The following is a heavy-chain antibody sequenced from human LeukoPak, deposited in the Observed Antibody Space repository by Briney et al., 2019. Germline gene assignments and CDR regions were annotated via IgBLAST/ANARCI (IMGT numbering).Heavy chain of an antibody. D-gene: IGHD2-2*01. CDR2: ISYEGSDK. CDR1: GFTFRNYA. J-gene: IGHJ4*02. Sequence: PGGSLRLSCTASGFTFRNYAMHWLRQAPGRGLEWVAVISYEGSDKYYADSVKGRFSVSRDNSKNTLYLQMNSLRTEDTALYYCAKDGDCSSTICHHDYWGQGTLVTVSS. CDR3: AKDGDCSSTICHHDY. V-gene: IGHV3-30-3*01.